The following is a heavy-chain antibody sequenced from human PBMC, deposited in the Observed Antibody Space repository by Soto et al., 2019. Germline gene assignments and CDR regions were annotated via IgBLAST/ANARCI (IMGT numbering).Heavy chain of an antibody. D-gene: IGHD6-19*01. CDR2: ISYDGSNK. CDR1: GFTFSSYA. V-gene: IGHV3-30-3*01. CDR3: ARGPRSGWYNVGFDP. J-gene: IGHJ5*02. Sequence: QVQLVESGGGVVQPGRSLRLSCAASGFTFSSYAMHWVRQAPGKGLEWVAVISYDGSNKYYADSVKGRFTISRDNSKNTLYLQMNSLRAEDTAVYYCARGPRSGWYNVGFDPWGQGTLVTVSS.